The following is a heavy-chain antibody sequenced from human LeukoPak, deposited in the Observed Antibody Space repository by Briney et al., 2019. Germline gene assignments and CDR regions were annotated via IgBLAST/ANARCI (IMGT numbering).Heavy chain of an antibody. D-gene: IGHD4-17*01. CDR2: IGVYNGHT. CDR3: AGANFGDYGEGYGMDV. V-gene: IGHV1-18*01. J-gene: IGHJ6*02. Sequence: ASVKVSCKASGYTFTSYGISWVRQAPGQGLEWMGWIGVYNGHTNYAQRLQGRVTMTTDTSTSTAYMELRSLRSDDTAVYYCAGANFGDYGEGYGMDVWGQGTPVTVSS. CDR1: GYTFTSYG.